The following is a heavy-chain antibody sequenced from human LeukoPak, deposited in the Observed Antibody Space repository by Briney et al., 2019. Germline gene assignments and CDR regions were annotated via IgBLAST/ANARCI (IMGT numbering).Heavy chain of an antibody. CDR2: INAGNGNT. CDR1: GYTFTSYA. CDR3: ARDRIVVVPAGFDP. D-gene: IGHD2-2*01. V-gene: IGHV1-3*01. J-gene: IGHJ5*02. Sequence: ASVKVSCKASGYTFTSYAMHWVRQAPGQRLEWMGWINAGNGNTKYSQKFQGRVTITRDTFASTAYMELSSLRSEDTAVYYCARDRIVVVPAGFDPWGQGTLVTVSS.